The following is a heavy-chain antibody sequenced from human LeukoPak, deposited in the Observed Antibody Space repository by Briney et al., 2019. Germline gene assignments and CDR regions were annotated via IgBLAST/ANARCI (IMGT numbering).Heavy chain of an antibody. CDR2: TYYRSKWYN. V-gene: IGHV6-1*01. CDR3: ARDLRISGSYYYYYYMDV. Sequence: SRTLSLTCAISGDSVSSNSAAWNWIRQSPSRGLEWLGRTYYRSKWYNDYAVSVKSRITINPDTSKNQFSLQLNSVTPEDTAVYYCARDLRISGSYYYYYYMDVWGKGTTVTISS. CDR1: GDSVSSNSAA. D-gene: IGHD1-26*01. J-gene: IGHJ6*03.